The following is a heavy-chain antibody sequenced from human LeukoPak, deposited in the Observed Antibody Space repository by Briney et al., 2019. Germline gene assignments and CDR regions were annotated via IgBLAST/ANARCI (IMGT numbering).Heavy chain of an antibody. V-gene: IGHV3-30*18. J-gene: IGHJ4*02. CDR1: GFTFSSYG. CDR2: ISYDGSNK. CDR3: AKDGLTGYFDY. Sequence: PGRSLRLSCAASGFTFSSYGMHWVRQAPGKGLEWVAVISYDGSNKYYADSVKGRFTISRDNSKNTLYLQMNSLRAEDTAVYYCAKDGLTGYFDYWGQGTLVTVSS. D-gene: IGHD3/OR15-3a*01.